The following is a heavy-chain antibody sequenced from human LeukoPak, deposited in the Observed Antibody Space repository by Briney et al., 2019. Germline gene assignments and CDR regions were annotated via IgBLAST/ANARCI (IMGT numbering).Heavy chain of an antibody. V-gene: IGHV4-59*01. CDR2: IYYSGSA. Sequence: SETLSLTCTVSGGSISSYYWSWIRQPPGKGLEWIGYIYYSGSANYNPSLKSRVTISVDTSKNQFSLKLSSVTAADTAVYYCARERDLGSGWYNSFDCWGQGTLVTVSS. D-gene: IGHD6-19*01. CDR3: ARERDLGSGWYNSFDC. J-gene: IGHJ4*02. CDR1: GGSISSYY.